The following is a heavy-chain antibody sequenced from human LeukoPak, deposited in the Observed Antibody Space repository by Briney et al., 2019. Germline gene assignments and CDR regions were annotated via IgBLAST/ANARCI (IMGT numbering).Heavy chain of an antibody. Sequence: SVKVSCTASGGTLSSHAISWVRQAPGQGLEWMGGIIPMFDITNYAQKFQGRVTITADEITTTAYMDLSSLRSEDTAVYYCARGDIVVVPAATPDYYAMDVWGQGTTVTVSS. CDR2: IIPMFDIT. J-gene: IGHJ6*02. CDR1: GGTLSSHA. V-gene: IGHV1-69*13. CDR3: ARGDIVVVPAATPDYYAMDV. D-gene: IGHD2-2*01.